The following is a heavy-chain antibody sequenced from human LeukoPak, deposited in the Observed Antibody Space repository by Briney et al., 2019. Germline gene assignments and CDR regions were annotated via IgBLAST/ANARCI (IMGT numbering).Heavy chain of an antibody. V-gene: IGHV3-30*18. D-gene: IGHD6-19*01. J-gene: IGHJ4*02. CDR2: VSYDGSNK. Sequence: SCKASGFTFSSYAMSWVRQAPGKGLEWVAVVSYDGSNKYYADSVKGRFTISRDNSKNTLYLQMNSLRAEDTAVYYCAKDLSQWSFTSVFDYWGQGTLVTVSS. CDR3: AKDLSQWSFTSVFDY. CDR1: GFTFSSYA.